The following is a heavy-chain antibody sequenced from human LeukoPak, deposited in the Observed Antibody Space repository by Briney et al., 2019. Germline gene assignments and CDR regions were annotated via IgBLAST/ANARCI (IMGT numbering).Heavy chain of an antibody. CDR3: ARQTGYGSGGSCYSPPYFDY. Sequence: SETLSLTCTVPGGSISSYYWSWIRQPPGKGLEWIGYIYYSGSTNYNPSLKSRVTISVDTSKNQFSLKLSSVTAADTAVYYCARQTGYGSGGSCYSPPYFDYWGQGTLVTVSS. J-gene: IGHJ4*02. V-gene: IGHV4-59*08. CDR2: IYYSGST. CDR1: GGSISSYY. D-gene: IGHD2-15*01.